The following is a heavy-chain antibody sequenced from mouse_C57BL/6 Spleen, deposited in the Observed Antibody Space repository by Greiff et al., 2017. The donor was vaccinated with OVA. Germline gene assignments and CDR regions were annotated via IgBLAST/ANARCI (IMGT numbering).Heavy chain of an antibody. Sequence: VQLQQSGAELVRPGASVTLSCKASGYTFTDYEMHWVKQTPVHGLEWIGAVDPETGGTAYNQKFKGKAILTADKSSSTAYMELRSLTSEDSAVYYCTGGWFYWGQGTTLTVSS. J-gene: IGHJ2*01. CDR3: TGGWFY. V-gene: IGHV1-15*01. CDR2: VDPETGGT. CDR1: GYTFTDYE. D-gene: IGHD2-2*01.